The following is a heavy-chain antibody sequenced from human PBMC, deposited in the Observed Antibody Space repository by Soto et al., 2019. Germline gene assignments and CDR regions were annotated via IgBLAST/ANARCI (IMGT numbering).Heavy chain of an antibody. J-gene: IGHJ6*03. D-gene: IGHD3-10*01. CDR2: IYYSGST. V-gene: IGHV4-39*01. CDR1: GGSISSSSYY. Sequence: SETLSLTCTVSGGSISSSSYYWGWIRQPPGKGLEWIGSIYYSGSTYYNPSLKSRVTISVDTSKNQFSLKLSSVTAADTAVYYCARHRERYRGAYYMDVWGKGTTVTVSS. CDR3: ARHRERYRGAYYMDV.